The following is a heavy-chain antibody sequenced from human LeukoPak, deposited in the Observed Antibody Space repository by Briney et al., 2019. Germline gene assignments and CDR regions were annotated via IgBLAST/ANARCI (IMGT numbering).Heavy chain of an antibody. CDR3: AKVPSTWGTAMVNDY. Sequence: GGSLRLSCAASGFTFSSYAMSWVRQAPGKGLEWVSAISGSGGSTYYADTVKGRFTISRDNSKNTLYLQMNSLRAEDTAVYYCAKVPSTWGTAMVNDYWGQGTLVTVSS. CDR2: ISGSGGST. D-gene: IGHD5-18*01. J-gene: IGHJ4*02. V-gene: IGHV3-23*01. CDR1: GFTFSSYA.